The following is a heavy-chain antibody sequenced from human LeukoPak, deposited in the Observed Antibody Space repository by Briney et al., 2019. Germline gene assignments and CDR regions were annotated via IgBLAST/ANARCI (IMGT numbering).Heavy chain of an antibody. D-gene: IGHD3-22*01. J-gene: IGHJ4*02. CDR3: ASESRYYYDSSGYYGPDY. V-gene: IGHV3-33*01. CDR2: IWYDGSNK. Sequence: GGSLRLSCAASGFTFSSYGMHWVRQAPGKGLEWVAVIWYDGSNKYYADSVKGRFTISRDNSKNTLHLQMNSLRAEDTAVYYCASESRYYYDSSGYYGPDYWGQGTLVTVSS. CDR1: GFTFSSYG.